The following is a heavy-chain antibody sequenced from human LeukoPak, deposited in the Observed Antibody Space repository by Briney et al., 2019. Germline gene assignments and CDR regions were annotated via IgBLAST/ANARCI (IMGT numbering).Heavy chain of an antibody. CDR1: GGTIDSGDYP. CDR2: IYHTGST. CDR3: ARDSAVAGYWYLGH. Sequence: PSQTLSLTCAVSGGTIDSGDYPWSWVRQPPGKGLKWLGCIYHTGSTFYTPSLKGRFTMSADRSKNQFSLQLSSVTAADTAVYYCARDSAVAGYWYLGHWGRGTLVTVSS. J-gene: IGHJ2*01. V-gene: IGHV4-30-2*01. D-gene: IGHD2-15*01.